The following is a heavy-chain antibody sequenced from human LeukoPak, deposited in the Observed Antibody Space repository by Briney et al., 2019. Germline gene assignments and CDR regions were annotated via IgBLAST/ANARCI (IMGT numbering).Heavy chain of an antibody. J-gene: IGHJ4*02. CDR2: ISGSGGST. V-gene: IGHV3-23*01. Sequence: GGSLRLSCATSGFTFSSYAMSWVRQAPGKGLEWVSAISGSGGSTYYADSVKGLFTISRDNSKNTLYLQMNSLRAEDTAVYYCAKGVGYGSGSYLDYWGQGTLVTVSS. CDR1: GFTFSSYA. D-gene: IGHD3-10*01. CDR3: AKGVGYGSGSYLDY.